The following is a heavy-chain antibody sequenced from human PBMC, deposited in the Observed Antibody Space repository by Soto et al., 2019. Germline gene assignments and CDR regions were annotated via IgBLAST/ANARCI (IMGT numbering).Heavy chain of an antibody. V-gene: IGHV4-39*01. CDR1: GGSISSSSYY. CDR3: ARTRGHRRSNGVWLGWFDP. Sequence: QLQLQESGPGLVKPSETLSLTCTVSGGSISSSSYYWGWMRQPPGKGLEWIGSIYYSGSTYYNPSLKSRVTISVDTSKNQFSLKLSSVTAADTAVYYCARTRGHRRSNGVWLGWFDPWGQGTLVTVSS. CDR2: IYYSGST. J-gene: IGHJ5*02. D-gene: IGHD2-8*01.